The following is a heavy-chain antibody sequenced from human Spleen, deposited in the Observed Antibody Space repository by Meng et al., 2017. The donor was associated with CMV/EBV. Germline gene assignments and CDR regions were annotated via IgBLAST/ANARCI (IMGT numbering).Heavy chain of an antibody. CDR3: ASTEVGATGDGDY. J-gene: IGHJ4*02. V-gene: IGHV1-2*02. CDR1: GYTLTDHY. D-gene: IGHD1-26*01. CDR2: INPNSGAT. Sequence: ASVKVSCKASGYTLTDHYVHWVRQAPGQGLEWMGWINPNSGATNYARDFQGRFTMTRDTSISTAYMELSRLRFDDTAMYYCASTEVGATGDGDYWGQGTLVTVSS.